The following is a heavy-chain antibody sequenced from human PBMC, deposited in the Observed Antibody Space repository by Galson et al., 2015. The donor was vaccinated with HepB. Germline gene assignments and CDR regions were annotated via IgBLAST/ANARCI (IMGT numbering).Heavy chain of an antibody. D-gene: IGHD2-2*01. Sequence: SLRLSCAASGFTFSSYSMNWVRQAPGKGLEWVSSISSSSSYIYYADSVKGRFTISRDNAKNSLYLQMNSLRAEDTAVYYCAREGGYCSSTSCRYYYYYYGMDVWGQGTTVTVSS. J-gene: IGHJ6*02. CDR3: AREGGYCSSTSCRYYYYYYGMDV. V-gene: IGHV3-21*01. CDR1: GFTFSSYS. CDR2: ISSSSSYI.